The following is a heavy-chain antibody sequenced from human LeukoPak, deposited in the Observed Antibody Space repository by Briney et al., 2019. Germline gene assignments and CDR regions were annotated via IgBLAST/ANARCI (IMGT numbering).Heavy chain of an antibody. V-gene: IGHV1-69*04. CDR2: IIPILGIA. J-gene: IGHJ4*02. CDR3: ARSKYSSGWDFDY. Sequence: ASVKVSCKASGGTFSSYAISWVRQAPGQGLEWMGRIIPILGIANYAQKFQGRVTITADKSTSTAYMELSSLRSEDTAVYYCARSKYSSGWDFDYWGQGTLLTVSS. D-gene: IGHD6-19*01. CDR1: GGTFSSYA.